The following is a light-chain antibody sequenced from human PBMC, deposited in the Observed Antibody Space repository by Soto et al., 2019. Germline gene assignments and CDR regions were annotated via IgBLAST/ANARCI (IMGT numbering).Light chain of an antibody. CDR2: GAT. CDR1: QSVANR. CDR3: QQYIDWPRT. J-gene: IGKJ1*01. V-gene: IGKV3-15*01. Sequence: IVMTQSPATLSVSPGERATLSCRASQSVANRLAWYQHTPGQAPRLLIYGATYRATGVPAKFNGSGSGTEFTLTITSLQSEDFALYYCQQYIDWPRTFGQGTKVDI.